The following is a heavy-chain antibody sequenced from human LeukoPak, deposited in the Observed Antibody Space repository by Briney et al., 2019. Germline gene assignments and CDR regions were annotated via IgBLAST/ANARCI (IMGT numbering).Heavy chain of an antibody. CDR1: GESFSGYD. CDR3: ARGGGDPYYMDV. J-gene: IGHJ6*03. CDR2: INHSGST. Sequence: SETLPLTCVVYGESFSGYDWSWIRQPPGKGLEWIGEINHSGSTNYNPSLKSRVTISVDTSKNQFSLKLSSVTAADTAVYYCARGGGDPYYMDVWVKGTTVTVSS. V-gene: IGHV4-34*01. D-gene: IGHD2-21*02.